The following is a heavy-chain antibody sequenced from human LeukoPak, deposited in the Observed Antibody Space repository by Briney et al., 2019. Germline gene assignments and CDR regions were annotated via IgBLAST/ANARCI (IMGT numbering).Heavy chain of an antibody. CDR1: GGTFSSYA. Sequence: EASVKVSCKASGGTFSSYAISWVRQAPGQGLEWMGGIIPIFGTANYAQKFQGRVTITADESTSTAYMELCSLRSEDTAVYYCASHKPGSYRFDYWGQGTLVTVSS. J-gene: IGHJ4*02. CDR2: IIPIFGTA. CDR3: ASHKPGSYRFDY. D-gene: IGHD1-26*01. V-gene: IGHV1-69*01.